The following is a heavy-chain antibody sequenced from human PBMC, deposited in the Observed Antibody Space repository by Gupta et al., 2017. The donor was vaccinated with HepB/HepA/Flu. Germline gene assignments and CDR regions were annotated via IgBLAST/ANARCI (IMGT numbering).Heavy chain of an antibody. CDR3: AREGRFYGSGSYLKH. CDR1: GGSISSGDYY. Sequence: QVQLQESGPGLVKPSQTLSLTCTVSGGSISSGDYYWSWIRQPPGKGLEWIGYIYYSGSTYYNPSLKSRVTISVDTSKNQFSLKLSSVTAADTAVYYCAREGRFYGSGSYLKHWGQGTLVTVSS. V-gene: IGHV4-30-4*01. J-gene: IGHJ1*01. CDR2: IYYSGST. D-gene: IGHD3-10*01.